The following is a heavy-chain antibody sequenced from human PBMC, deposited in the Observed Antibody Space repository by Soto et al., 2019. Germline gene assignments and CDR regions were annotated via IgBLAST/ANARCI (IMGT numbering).Heavy chain of an antibody. V-gene: IGHV4-31*03. Sequence: QVQLQESGPGLVKPSQTLSLTCTVSGGSISSGGYYWSWIRQHPGKGLEWIGYIYYSGSTYYNPSFKSGVTISVDRFKTKFSLKLSSVTAAERAVYYWARDYYDSSGYGDAFDIWGQGKMVPVSS. D-gene: IGHD3-22*01. J-gene: IGHJ3*02. CDR3: ARDYYDSSGYGDAFDI. CDR1: GGSISSGGYY. CDR2: IYYSGST.